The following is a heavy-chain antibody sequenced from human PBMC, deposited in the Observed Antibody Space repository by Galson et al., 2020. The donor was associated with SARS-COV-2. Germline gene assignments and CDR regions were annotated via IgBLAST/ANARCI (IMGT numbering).Heavy chain of an antibody. V-gene: IGHV5-51*01. CDR1: GYSFTSYW. CDR2: IYPGDSDT. Sequence: GESLKISCKGSGYSFTSYWIGWVRQMPGKGLEWMGIIYPGDSDTRYSPSSQGQVTISADKSISTAYLQWSSLKASDTAMYYCVSTTRDYYDSSGYYYLSGAFDIWGQGTMVTVSS. D-gene: IGHD3-22*01. J-gene: IGHJ3*02. CDR3: VSTTRDYYDSSGYYYLSGAFDI.